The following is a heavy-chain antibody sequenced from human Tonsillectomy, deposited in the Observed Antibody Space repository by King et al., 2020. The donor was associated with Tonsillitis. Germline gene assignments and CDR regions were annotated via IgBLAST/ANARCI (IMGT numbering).Heavy chain of an antibody. V-gene: IGHV3-30*18. J-gene: IGHJ4*02. Sequence: QLVQSGGGVVQPGGSLRLSCVASGFTFSTSGMHWVRQAPGKGLEWVSVISNDGGCKFYADSVGGRFSISRDNSKDTVHLQMNSLGVEDTAHYYCAKDKSRSWAKDYWGQGTLGTVSS. CDR1: GFTFSTSG. D-gene: IGHD6-13*01. CDR2: ISNDGGCK. CDR3: AKDKSRSWAKDY.